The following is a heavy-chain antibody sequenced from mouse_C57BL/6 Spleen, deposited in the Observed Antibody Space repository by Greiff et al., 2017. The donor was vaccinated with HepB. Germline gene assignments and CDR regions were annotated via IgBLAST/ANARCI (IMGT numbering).Heavy chain of an antibody. D-gene: IGHD3-2*02. CDR2: IDPSDSYT. Sequence: QVQLQQSGAELVMPGASVKLSCKASGYTFTSYWMHWVKQRPGQGLEWIGEIDPSDSYTNYNQKFKGKSTLTVDKSSSTAYMQLSSLTSEDSAVYYCARPSAQAHYFDYWGQGTTLTVSS. V-gene: IGHV1-69*01. CDR1: GYTFTSYW. CDR3: ARPSAQAHYFDY. J-gene: IGHJ2*01.